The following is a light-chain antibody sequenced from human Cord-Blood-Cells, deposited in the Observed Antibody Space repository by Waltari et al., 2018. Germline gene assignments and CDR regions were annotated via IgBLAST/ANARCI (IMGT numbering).Light chain of an antibody. Sequence: DIQMTQSPSSLSASVGDRVTITCQASQDISNYLNWYQQKPGKAPKLLIYDASNLETGVPSRFSGSGSGTDFTFTISSLQPEDIATYYCQQYDNLGNLVTFGPGTKVDIK. CDR2: DAS. V-gene: IGKV1-33*01. J-gene: IGKJ3*01. CDR3: QQYDNLGNLVT. CDR1: QDISNY.